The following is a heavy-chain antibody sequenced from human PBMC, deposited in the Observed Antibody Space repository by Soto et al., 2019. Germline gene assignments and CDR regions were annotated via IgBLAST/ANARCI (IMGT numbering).Heavy chain of an antibody. V-gene: IGHV3-74*01. Sequence: PGGSLRLSCAASGFTSSSYWMHWVRQAPGKGLMWVARIDSDGLTTTYADSVKGRFRISRDNGKNTVILQMNSLRAEDTAIYYCVRDYDYPVHPPHLYYYYGLDVWGQGTTVTVSS. CDR3: VRDYDYPVHPPHLYYYYGLDV. D-gene: IGHD3-16*01. CDR1: GFTSSSYW. J-gene: IGHJ6*02. CDR2: IDSDGLTT.